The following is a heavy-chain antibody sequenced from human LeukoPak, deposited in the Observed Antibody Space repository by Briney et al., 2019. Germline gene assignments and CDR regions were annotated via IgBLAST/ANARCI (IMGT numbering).Heavy chain of an antibody. CDR2: INPNSGGT. CDR1: GYTFTGYY. V-gene: IGHV1-2*06. Sequence: ASVKVSCKASGYTFTGYYMHWVRQAPGQGLEGMGRINPNSGGTNYAQKFQGRVTMTRDTSTSTVYMELSSLRSEDTAVYYCARGDGSGWYGYYYYGMDVWGQGTTVTVSS. D-gene: IGHD6-19*01. J-gene: IGHJ6*02. CDR3: ARGDGSGWYGYYYYGMDV.